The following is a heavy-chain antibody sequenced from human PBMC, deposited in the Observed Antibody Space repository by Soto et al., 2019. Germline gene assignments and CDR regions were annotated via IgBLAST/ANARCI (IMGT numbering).Heavy chain of an antibody. J-gene: IGHJ6*03. CDR1: GFTFSNYW. CDR2: INSDGSVS. Sequence: EVKLVESGGGLVQPGGSLRLSCAASGFTFSNYWMYWVRQAPGKGLVWVSRINSDGSVSSYADSVKGRLTISRDNVKNTLYLQMNSLRVEDTAVYYCARVDCVGGTCYSLAGSFYYYRDVWGKGTTVTVFS. D-gene: IGHD2-15*01. V-gene: IGHV3-74*01. CDR3: ARVDCVGGTCYSLAGSFYYYRDV.